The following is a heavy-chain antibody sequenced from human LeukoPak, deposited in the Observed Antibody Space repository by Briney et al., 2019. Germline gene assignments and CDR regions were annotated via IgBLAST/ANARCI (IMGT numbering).Heavy chain of an antibody. V-gene: IGHV4-59*01. Sequence: SETQSLTCTVSGGSISSYYWSWIRQPPGKGLEWIGYIYYSGSTNYNPSLKSRVTISVDTSKNQFSLKLSSVTAADTAVYYCARGVNDFWSGRGENNWFDPWGQGTLVTVSS. D-gene: IGHD3-3*01. CDR3: ARGVNDFWSGRGENNWFDP. CDR2: IYYSGST. CDR1: GGSISSYY. J-gene: IGHJ5*02.